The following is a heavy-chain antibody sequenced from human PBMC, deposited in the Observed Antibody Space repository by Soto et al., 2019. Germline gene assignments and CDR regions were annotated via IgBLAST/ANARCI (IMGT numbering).Heavy chain of an antibody. CDR3: AKGGHIDF. D-gene: IGHD3-16*01. CDR1: GFSFSTYW. V-gene: IGHV3-7*03. J-gene: IGHJ4*02. CDR2: IKADGSET. Sequence: LRLSCVASGFSFSTYWMSWVRQVPGTGLEWVANIKADGSETHYVDSVRGRFAISRDNAKTSLYLQVNSLRAEDTAVYYCAKGGHIDFCGQGTLVTVSS.